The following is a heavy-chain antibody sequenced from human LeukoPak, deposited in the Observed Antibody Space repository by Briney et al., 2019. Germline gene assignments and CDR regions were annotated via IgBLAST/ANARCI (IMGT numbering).Heavy chain of an antibody. CDR1: GGSFSGYY. V-gene: IGHV4-34*01. J-gene: IGHJ4*02. D-gene: IGHD3-9*01. CDR2: INHSGST. Sequence: PSETLSLTCAVYGGSFSGYYWSWIRQPPGKGLEWIGEINHSGSTNYNPSLKSRVTISVDTSKNQFSLKLSSVTAADTAVYYCARAQYYDILTGYYSFIFDYWGQGTLVTVSS. CDR3: ARAQYYDILTGYYSFIFDY.